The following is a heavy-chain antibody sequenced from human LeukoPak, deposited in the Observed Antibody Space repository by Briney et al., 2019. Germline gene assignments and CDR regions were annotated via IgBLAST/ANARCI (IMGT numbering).Heavy chain of an antibody. Sequence: GGSLRLSCAASGFTFCDYYMSWIRQAPGKGLEWVSNISRNGSTIYYADSVKGRFTISRDNAKNSLYLQMNSLRAEDTAVYYCARDLYDSMPCWGQGTLVTVSS. D-gene: IGHD3-22*01. CDR1: GFTFCDYY. V-gene: IGHV3-11*04. CDR3: ARDLYDSMPC. CDR2: ISRNGSTI. J-gene: IGHJ4*02.